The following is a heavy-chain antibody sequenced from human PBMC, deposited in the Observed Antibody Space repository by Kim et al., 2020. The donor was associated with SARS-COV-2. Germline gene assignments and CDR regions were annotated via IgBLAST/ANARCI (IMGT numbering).Heavy chain of an antibody. V-gene: IGHV3-23*01. CDR3: AKPTRGYSGYGDFDY. J-gene: IGHJ4*02. D-gene: IGHD5-12*01. Sequence: GGSLRLSCAASGFTFSSYAMSWVRQAPGKGLEWVSAISGSGGSTYYADSVKGRFTISRDNSTNTLYLQMNSLRAEDTAVYYCAKPTRGYSGYGDFDYWGQGALVTVSS. CDR1: GFTFSSYA. CDR2: ISGSGGST.